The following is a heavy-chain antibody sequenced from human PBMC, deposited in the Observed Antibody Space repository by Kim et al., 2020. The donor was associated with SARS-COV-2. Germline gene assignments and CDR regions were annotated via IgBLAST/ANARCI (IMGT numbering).Heavy chain of an antibody. Sequence: GGSLRLSCSASGFTFEDYALHWVRQVPGKGLEWVSGINWDGSTIRYADSVKGRFTISRDNAKNSISLQMDSLRPEDTALYYCTKDRRPYCSGGACPSVIFDSWGQGTLVTVSS. CDR1: GFTFEDYA. CDR3: TKDRRPYCSGGACPSVIFDS. CDR2: INWDGSTI. D-gene: IGHD2-15*01. V-gene: IGHV3-9*01. J-gene: IGHJ4*02.